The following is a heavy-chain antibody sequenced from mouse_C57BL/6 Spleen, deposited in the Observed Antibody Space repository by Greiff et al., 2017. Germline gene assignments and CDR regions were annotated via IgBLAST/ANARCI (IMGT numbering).Heavy chain of an antibody. CDR1: GFNITDYY. Sequence: VQLKQSGAELVRPGASVKLSCTASGFNITDYYMHWVKQRPEQSLEWIGRIDPEDGDTGYAPKFQGKATMTADTSSNTAYLQLSSLTSEDTAVYYCTTGTREGGFDYWGQGTTLTVSS. V-gene: IGHV14-1*01. J-gene: IGHJ2*01. CDR3: TTGTREGGFDY. D-gene: IGHD3-3*01. CDR2: IDPEDGDT.